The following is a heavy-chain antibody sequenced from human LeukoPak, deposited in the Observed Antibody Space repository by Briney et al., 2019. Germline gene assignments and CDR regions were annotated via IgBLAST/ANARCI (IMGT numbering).Heavy chain of an antibody. J-gene: IGHJ4*02. CDR3: AHKPSGPYYFDY. D-gene: IGHD3-10*01. CDR1: GFSLSTSGMG. V-gene: IGHV2-5*02. CDR2: IYWDDDK. Sequence: ESGPTLVKPPQTLTLTCTFSGFSLSTSGMGVGWIRQPPGKALEWLALIYWDDDKRYSPSLKSRLTITKDTSKNQVVLTMTNMDPVDTATYYCAHKPSGPYYFDYWGQGTLVTVSS.